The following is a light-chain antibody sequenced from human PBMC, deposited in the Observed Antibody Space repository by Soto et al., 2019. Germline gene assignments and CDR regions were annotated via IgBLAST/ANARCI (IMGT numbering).Light chain of an antibody. CDR2: EVT. CDR1: SSDLGIYNY. Sequence: QSALTQPASVSGSPGQSIVISCSGSSSDLGIYNYVSWYQQHPGKVPKLIIFEVTNRPSGVSNRFSGSKSGNTASLTISGLQAEDEADYYCSSYTTSSTRVFGTGTKVTVL. J-gene: IGLJ1*01. CDR3: SSYTTSSTRV. V-gene: IGLV2-14*01.